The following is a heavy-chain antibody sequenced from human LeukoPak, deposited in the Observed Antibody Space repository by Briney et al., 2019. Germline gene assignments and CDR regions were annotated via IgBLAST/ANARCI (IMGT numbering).Heavy chain of an antibody. Sequence: SETLSLTCAVYGGSFRGYYWSWTRQSPGKGLEWIGEINHTGTTSYNPSLKSRVTISLDKSESQFSLKVTAVTAADSGVYYCARGRSNPPDSWGQGTLVTVSS. CDR2: INHTGTT. CDR3: ARGRSNPPDS. V-gene: IGHV4-34*01. CDR1: GGSFRGYY. D-gene: IGHD2-15*01. J-gene: IGHJ4*02.